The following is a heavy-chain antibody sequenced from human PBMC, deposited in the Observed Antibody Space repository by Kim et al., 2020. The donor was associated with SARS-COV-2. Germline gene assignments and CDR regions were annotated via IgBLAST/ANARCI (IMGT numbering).Heavy chain of an antibody. V-gene: IGHV3-23*01. Sequence: QGRFTISRDNSKNTLNLQMNSLRAEDTAVYYCAKTGVTMIVVVPNWFDPWGQGTLVTVSS. J-gene: IGHJ5*02. CDR3: AKTGVTMIVVVPNWFDP. D-gene: IGHD3-22*01.